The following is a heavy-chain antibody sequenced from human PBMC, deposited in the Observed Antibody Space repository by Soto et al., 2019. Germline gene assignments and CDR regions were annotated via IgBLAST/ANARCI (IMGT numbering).Heavy chain of an antibody. CDR3: AKYSSSWYLNYYGMDV. V-gene: IGHV3-23*01. D-gene: IGHD6-13*01. J-gene: IGHJ6*02. Sequence: GGSLRLSCAASGLTFSSYAMSWVRQAPGKGLEWVSAISGSGGSTYYADSVKGRFTTSRDNSKNTLYLQMNSLRAEDTAVYYCAKYSSSWYLNYYGMDVWGQGTTVTVSS. CDR2: ISGSGGST. CDR1: GLTFSSYA.